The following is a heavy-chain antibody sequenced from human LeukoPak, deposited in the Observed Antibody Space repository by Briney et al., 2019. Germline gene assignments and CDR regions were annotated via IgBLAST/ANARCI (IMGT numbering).Heavy chain of an antibody. CDR3: AREDQFVIQRAFDI. Sequence: GSSVTVSCKASGGTLRNFGISWVRQAPGQGLEWMGGTIPLFNTANYAHKFQGRVNIIADEATSTAYMELTGLRSEDTAVYYCAREDQFVIQRAFDIWGQGTVVTVSS. J-gene: IGHJ3*02. D-gene: IGHD2/OR15-2a*01. CDR2: TIPLFNTA. CDR1: GGTLRNFG. V-gene: IGHV1-69*01.